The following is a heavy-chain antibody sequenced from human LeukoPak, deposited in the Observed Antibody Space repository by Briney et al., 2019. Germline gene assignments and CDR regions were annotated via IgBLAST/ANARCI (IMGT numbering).Heavy chain of an antibody. CDR1: GGSVTGGGYY. Sequence: TLCLTCSVSGGSVTGGGYYWSCIRQHPGKGLEWIGFASYSGGTYYNPSLMSRITISVDRSQYQFSLRMRDVTAADTAVYFCATAEWAYFYFDCWGQRVLVAVSS. CDR2: ASYSGGT. V-gene: IGHV4-31*03. CDR3: ATAEWAYFYFDC. J-gene: IGHJ4*02. D-gene: IGHD2/OR15-2a*01.